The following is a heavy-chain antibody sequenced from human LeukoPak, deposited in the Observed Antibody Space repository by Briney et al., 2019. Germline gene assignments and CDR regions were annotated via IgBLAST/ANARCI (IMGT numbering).Heavy chain of an antibody. V-gene: IGHV3-48*01. D-gene: IGHD3-16*01. CDR2: ISSSSSTI. CDR3: ARPNPGDQVDAFDI. CDR1: GFTFSSYR. Sequence: PGGSLRLSCAASGFTFSSYRMNWVRQAPGKGLEWVSYISSSSSTIYYADSVKGRFTISRDNAKNSLYLQMNSLRAEDTAVYYCARPNPGDQVDAFDIWGQGTMVTVSS. J-gene: IGHJ3*02.